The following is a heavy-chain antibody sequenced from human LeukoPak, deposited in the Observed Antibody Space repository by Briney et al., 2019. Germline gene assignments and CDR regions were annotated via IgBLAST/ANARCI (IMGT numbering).Heavy chain of an antibody. CDR2: ISGGGGST. V-gene: IGHV3-23*01. Sequence: GGSLRLSCAASGFTFTSYSMNWVRQAPGKGLEWVSTISGGGGSTYYADSVKGRFTISRDNSKTTLYLQMSSLRAEDTAVYYCAREESGIADYWGQGTLVTVSS. D-gene: IGHD3-10*01. CDR3: AREESGIADY. J-gene: IGHJ4*02. CDR1: GFTFTSYS.